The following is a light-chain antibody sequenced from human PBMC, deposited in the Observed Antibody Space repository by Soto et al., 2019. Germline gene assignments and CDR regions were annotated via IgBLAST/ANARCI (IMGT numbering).Light chain of an antibody. CDR1: QSVSSN. V-gene: IGKV3-15*01. J-gene: IGKJ4*01. CDR3: QQYSNWPLT. Sequence: EIVMTQSPATLSVSPGEGDTLSCRASQSVSSNLAWYQQKPGQAHRLLIFGASTRATGIPARFSGSGSGADFSLSISALQSEDFAIYYCQQYSNWPLTFGGGNKVEIK. CDR2: GAS.